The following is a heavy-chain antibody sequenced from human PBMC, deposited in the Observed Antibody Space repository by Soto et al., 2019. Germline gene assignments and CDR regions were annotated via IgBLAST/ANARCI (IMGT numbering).Heavy chain of an antibody. CDR1: GGSISSSNW. J-gene: IGHJ4*02. V-gene: IGHV4-4*02. CDR3: SRARRRGSSGYDEFDY. CDR2: IYHSGNT. Sequence: SETLSLTCAVSGGSISSSNWWSWVRQPPGKGLEWIGEIYHSGNTNYNPSLKSRVTISVDKSKNQFSLKLSSVTAADTAVYYCSRARRRGSSGYDEFDYWGQGTLVT. D-gene: IGHD5-12*01.